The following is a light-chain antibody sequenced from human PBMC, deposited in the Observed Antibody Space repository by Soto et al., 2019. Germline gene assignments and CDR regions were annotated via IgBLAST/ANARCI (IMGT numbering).Light chain of an antibody. CDR3: QQYNDWPRT. V-gene: IGKV3-15*01. Sequence: EIVMTQSPATLSVSPEERATLSCRASQSVSSNLAWYQQKPGQAPRLLIYGASTRATGIPARFSGSRSGTEFTLTISSLQSEDFAVYSCQQYNDWPRTFGQGTKVEIK. CDR2: GAS. CDR1: QSVSSN. J-gene: IGKJ1*01.